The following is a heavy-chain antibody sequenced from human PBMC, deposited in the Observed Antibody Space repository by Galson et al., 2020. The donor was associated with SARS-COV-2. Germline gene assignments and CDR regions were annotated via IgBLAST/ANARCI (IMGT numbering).Heavy chain of an antibody. CDR3: AHREGIAAAGSGFRLGY. J-gene: IGHJ4*02. CDR2: IYWDDDK. V-gene: IGHV2-5*02. D-gene: IGHD6-13*01. CDR1: GFSLSTSGVG. Sequence: SGPTLVKPTQTLTLTCTFSGFSLSTSGVGVGWIRQPPGKALEWLALIYWDDDKRYSPSLKSRLTITKDTSTNQVVLTMTNMDPVDTATYYCAHREGIAAAGSGFRLGYWGQGTLVTVSS.